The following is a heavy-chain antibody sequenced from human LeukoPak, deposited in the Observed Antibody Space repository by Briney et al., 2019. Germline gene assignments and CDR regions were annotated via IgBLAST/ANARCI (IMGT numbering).Heavy chain of an antibody. CDR1: GGSISSYY. CDR3: ARFQIKKSFDY. V-gene: IGHV4-59*12. CDR2: IYYSGST. Sequence: PSETLSLTCTVSGGSISSYYWSWIRQPPGKGLEWIGYIYYSGSTNYNPSLKSRVTISVDTSKNQFSLKLSSVTAADTAVYYCARFQIKKSFDYWGQGTLVTVSS. J-gene: IGHJ4*02.